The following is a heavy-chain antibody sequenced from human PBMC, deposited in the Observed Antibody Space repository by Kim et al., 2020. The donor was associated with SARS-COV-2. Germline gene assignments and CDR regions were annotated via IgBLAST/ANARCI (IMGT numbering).Heavy chain of an antibody. V-gene: IGHV4-39*07. J-gene: IGHJ4*02. CDR2: IYYSGST. CDR3: ARDRICSGWYVCYFDY. D-gene: IGHD6-19*01. Sequence: SETLSLTCTVSGGSISSSSYYWGWIRQPPGKGLEWIGSIYYSGSTYYNPSLKSRVTISVDTSKNQFSLKLSSVTAADTAVYYCARDRICSGWYVCYFDYWGQGTLVTVSS. CDR1: GGSISSSSYY.